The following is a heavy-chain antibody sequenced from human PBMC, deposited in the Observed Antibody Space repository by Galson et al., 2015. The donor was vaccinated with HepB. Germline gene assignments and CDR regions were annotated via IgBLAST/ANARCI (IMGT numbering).Heavy chain of an antibody. CDR2: ISYDGNSK. J-gene: IGHJ6*03. CDR1: GFTFSSYV. Sequence: SLRLSCAASGFTFSSYVMYWVRQAPGKGLEWVAVISYDGNSKYYADSVKGRFTFSRDNSKNTLYLQMNRLRPEDTAVYYCARDPRVVPAAQYLFGTNRPRDEDYYYHYMDVWGKGTTVTVSS. CDR3: ARDPRVVPAAQYLFGTNRPRDEDYYYHYMDV. V-gene: IGHV3-30-3*01. D-gene: IGHD2-2*01.